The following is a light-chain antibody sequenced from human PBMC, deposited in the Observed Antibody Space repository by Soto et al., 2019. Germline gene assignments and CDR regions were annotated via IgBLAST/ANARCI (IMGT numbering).Light chain of an antibody. Sequence: EIVMTQSPATLSVSPGERATLSCRASQSVGSNLAWYQQKPGQPPRLLIHGASTRATGIPARFSGSGSGTEFTLTISSLQSEDFVLYSCQQYNDWPPWTFGQGTKVEIK. CDR2: GAS. CDR3: QQYNDWPPWT. J-gene: IGKJ1*01. V-gene: IGKV3-15*01. CDR1: QSVGSN.